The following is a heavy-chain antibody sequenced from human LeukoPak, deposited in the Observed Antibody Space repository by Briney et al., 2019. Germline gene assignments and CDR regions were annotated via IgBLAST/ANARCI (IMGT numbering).Heavy chain of an antibody. CDR1: GFTFSSYS. CDR2: ISSSSSYI. Sequence: PGGSLRLSCAASGFTFSSYSMNWVRQAPGKGLEWVSSISSSSSYIYYADSVKGRFTISRDNAKNSLYLQMNSLRAEDTAVYYCAHLGTGENAFDIWGQGTMVTVSS. V-gene: IGHV3-21*01. CDR3: AHLGTGENAFDI. D-gene: IGHD7-27*01. J-gene: IGHJ3*02.